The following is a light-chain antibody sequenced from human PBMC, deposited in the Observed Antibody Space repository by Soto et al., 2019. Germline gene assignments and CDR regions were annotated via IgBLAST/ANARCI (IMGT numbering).Light chain of an antibody. Sequence: QTVLTPPPSAYGTPGHRVIISCSGSSSHIGSNTVNWYQQLPGTAPKLLIYRNNQRPSGVPDRFSGSKSGTSASLAISGLQSEDEADYYCAAWDDGLNGRYVFGTGTKVTVL. CDR1: SSHIGSNT. V-gene: IGLV1-44*01. J-gene: IGLJ1*01. CDR3: AAWDDGLNGRYV. CDR2: RNN.